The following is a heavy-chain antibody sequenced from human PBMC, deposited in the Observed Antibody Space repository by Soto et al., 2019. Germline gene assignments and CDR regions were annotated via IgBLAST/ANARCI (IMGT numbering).Heavy chain of an antibody. CDR1: GYTFTGYY. CDR3: GKGIPVAGHSPNWVDP. V-gene: IGHV1-2*04. CDR2: INPDSGGT. J-gene: IGHJ5*02. Sequence: QAQLVQSGAEVTKPGASVKVSCKASGYTFTGYYMHWVRQAPGQGLEWIGWINPDSGGTRYAQKFQGWVTMTRDTXIXXANMELSRLASDATGVYYCGKGIPVAGHSPNWVDPWGQGTQVTVSS. D-gene: IGHD6-19*01.